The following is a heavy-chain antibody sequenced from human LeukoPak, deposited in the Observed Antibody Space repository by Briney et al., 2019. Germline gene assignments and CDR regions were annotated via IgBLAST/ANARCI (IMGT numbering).Heavy chain of an antibody. Sequence: SETLSLTCAVYGGSFSGYYWSWIRQPPGKGLEWIGEINHSGSTNCNPSLKRRVTITVDTSKNRFSLKLSSVTATDTAVYYCARGPVVGIWFDPWGEGTLVTVSS. J-gene: IGHJ5*02. CDR2: INHSGST. CDR1: GGSFSGYY. D-gene: IGHD3-22*01. CDR3: ARGPVVGIWFDP. V-gene: IGHV4-34*01.